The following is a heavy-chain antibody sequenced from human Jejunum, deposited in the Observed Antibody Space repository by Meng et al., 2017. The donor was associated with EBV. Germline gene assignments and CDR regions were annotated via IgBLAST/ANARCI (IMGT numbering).Heavy chain of an antibody. D-gene: IGHD3-16*01. CDR2: IKRTTDGGTT. CDR1: GFTFTNPH. V-gene: IGHV3-15*01. Sequence: EVQVGGSGGGLVKPGESIRLSCAASGFTFTNPHMTWVRQAPGKGLEWVGRIKRTTDGGTTDYAAPVKGRFTISRDDSKNTLYLQMNSLKTEDTAVYYCTDVGGDMIWGQGILVTVSS. CDR3: TDVGGDMI. J-gene: IGHJ4*02.